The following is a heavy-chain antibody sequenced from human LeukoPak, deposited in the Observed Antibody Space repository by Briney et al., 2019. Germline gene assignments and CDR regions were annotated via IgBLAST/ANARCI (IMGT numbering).Heavy chain of an antibody. Sequence: PSETLSLTCTVSGGSISSYYWGWIRQPPGKGLEWIGNIYPTGSTYYNPSLKSRATISVDTSKNQFSLKVSSVSAADTAVYYCARAYSSSWYWNWFDPWGQGTLVTVSS. CDR3: ARAYSSSWYWNWFDP. J-gene: IGHJ5*02. CDR2: IYPTGST. CDR1: GGSISSYY. V-gene: IGHV4-4*08. D-gene: IGHD6-13*01.